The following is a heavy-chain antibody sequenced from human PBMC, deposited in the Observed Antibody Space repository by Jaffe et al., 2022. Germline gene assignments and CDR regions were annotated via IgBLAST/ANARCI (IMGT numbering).Heavy chain of an antibody. CDR1: GFTFSSYT. V-gene: IGHV3-21*06. J-gene: IGHJ6*03. D-gene: IGHD5-18*01. Sequence: EVQLVESGGGLVKPGGSLRLSCAASGFTFSSYTVNWVRQAPGKGLDWVSSISGSSSYIYYADSVKGRFTISRDNAKDSLYLQMDSLRAEDTAVYYCARDLIGYSYGSYYYMDVWGKGTTVTVSS. CDR2: ISGSSSYI. CDR3: ARDLIGYSYGSYYYMDV.